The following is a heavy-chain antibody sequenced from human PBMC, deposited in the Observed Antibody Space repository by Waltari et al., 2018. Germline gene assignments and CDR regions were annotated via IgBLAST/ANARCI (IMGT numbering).Heavy chain of an antibody. CDR2: IRYDGSNK. Sequence: QLQLQESGPGLVKPSETLSLTCTVSGGSISSSSYYWGWIRQPPGKGLEWVAFIRYDGSNKYYADSVKGRFTISRDNSKNTLYLQMNSLRAEDTAVYYCAKDLLLLGHYFDYWGQGTLVTVSS. CDR3: AKDLLLLGHYFDY. D-gene: IGHD3-16*01. J-gene: IGHJ4*02. V-gene: IGHV3-30*02. CDR1: GGSISSSSYY.